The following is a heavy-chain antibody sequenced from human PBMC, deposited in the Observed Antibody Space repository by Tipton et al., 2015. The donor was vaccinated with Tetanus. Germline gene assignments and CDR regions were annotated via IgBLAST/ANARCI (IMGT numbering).Heavy chain of an antibody. J-gene: IGHJ2*01. CDR1: DVSISDYY. Sequence: TLSLTCTVSDVSISDYYWTWIRQPAGKGLEWIGHIYSGGGTYYNPSLKSRVTISVDTSKNQFSLRLSSVTAADTVVYYCARAGRPLGETRRVYRVPLWYFDLWGRGTLVTVPS. D-gene: IGHD3-10*01. CDR3: ARAGRPLGETRRVYRVPLWYFDL. CDR2: IYSGGGT. V-gene: IGHV4-4*07.